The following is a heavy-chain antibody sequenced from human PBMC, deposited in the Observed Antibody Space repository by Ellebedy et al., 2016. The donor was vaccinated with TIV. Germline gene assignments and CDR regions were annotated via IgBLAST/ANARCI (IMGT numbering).Heavy chain of an antibody. V-gene: IGHV4-4*07. D-gene: IGHD2-21*01. J-gene: IGHJ5*02. CDR1: GGSISDYY. CDR2: IYTTGST. CDR3: ARLGFVGRDYKRGGPWFDP. Sequence: MPSETLSLTCTVSGGSISDYYWSWIRQPAGKGLEWIGRIYTTGSTNYNPSLKSRVTMSVDASTNQFSLRLSSVTAADTAVYYCARLGFVGRDYKRGGPWFDPWGQGTLVTVSS.